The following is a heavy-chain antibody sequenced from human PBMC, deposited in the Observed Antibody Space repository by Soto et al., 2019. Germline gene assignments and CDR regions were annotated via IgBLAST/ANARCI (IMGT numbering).Heavy chain of an antibody. V-gene: IGHV3-43*01. CDR3: AMAMVRGSIGAFDI. D-gene: IGHD3-10*01. CDR2: ISWDGGST. Sequence: GGSLRLSCAASGFTFDDYTMHWVRQAPGKGLEWVSLISWDGGSTYYADSVKGRFTISRDNSKNSLYLQMNSLRTEDTALYYCAMAMVRGSIGAFDIWGQGTMVTVSS. CDR1: GFTFDDYT. J-gene: IGHJ3*02.